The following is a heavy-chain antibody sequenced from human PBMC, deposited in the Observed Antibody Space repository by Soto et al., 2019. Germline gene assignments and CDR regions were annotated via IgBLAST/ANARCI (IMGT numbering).Heavy chain of an antibody. D-gene: IGHD3-10*01. CDR3: AADMVRGAQDRFDP. V-gene: IGHV1-58*01. CDR2: IVVGSGNT. Sequence: SVKVSGKASGFTFTSSAVAWVRQARGQRLEWIGWIVVGSGNTNYAQKFQERVTITRDMSTSTAYMELSSLRSEDTAVYYCAADMVRGAQDRFDPWGQGTLVTVSS. CDR1: GFTFTSSA. J-gene: IGHJ5*02.